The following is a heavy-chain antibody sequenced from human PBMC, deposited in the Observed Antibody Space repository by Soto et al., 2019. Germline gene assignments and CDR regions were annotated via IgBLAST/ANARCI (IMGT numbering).Heavy chain of an antibody. CDR2: ISGSSSYI. V-gene: IGHV3-21*01. CDR3: ARGDYYYYGMDV. J-gene: IGHJ6*02. Sequence: EVQLVESGGGLVKPGGSLRLSCAGSGFTFSSYNMNWVRQAPGKGLEWVSSISGSSSYIYYADSVKGRFTISRDNAKNSLYLQMNRLRAEDTAVYYCARGDYYYYGMDVWGQGTTVTVSS. CDR1: GFTFSSYN.